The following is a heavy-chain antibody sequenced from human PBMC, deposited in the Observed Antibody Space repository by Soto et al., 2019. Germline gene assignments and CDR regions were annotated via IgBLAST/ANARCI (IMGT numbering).Heavy chain of an antibody. V-gene: IGHV4-30-4*01. D-gene: IGHD3-22*01. J-gene: IGHJ4*02. Sequence: QVQLQESGPGLVKPSQTLSLTCTVSGGSISSGDYYWSWIRQPPGKGLEWIGYIYYSGSTYYNPSLKSXXTXAXXTSKNQFHLKLSSVTAADTAVYYCARGLLREYFDYWGQGTLVTVSS. CDR1: GGSISSGDYY. CDR3: ARGLLREYFDY. CDR2: IYYSGST.